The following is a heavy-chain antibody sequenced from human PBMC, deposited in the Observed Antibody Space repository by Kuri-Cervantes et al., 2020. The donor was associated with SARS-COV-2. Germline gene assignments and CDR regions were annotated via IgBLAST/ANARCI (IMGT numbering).Heavy chain of an antibody. J-gene: IGHJ6*03. CDR3: ARLGKNCTNGICNTYHYYYMDV. CDR2: IYYSGST. Sequence: SETLSLTCTVSGDSITIYYWGWIRQPPGKGLEWIGYIYYSGSTNYNPPLKSRVTVSVDTSKNQFFLKLSSVTAADTAVYYCARLGKNCTNGICNTYHYYYMDVWGKGTTVTVSS. CDR1: GDSITIYY. V-gene: IGHV4-59*01. D-gene: IGHD2-8*01.